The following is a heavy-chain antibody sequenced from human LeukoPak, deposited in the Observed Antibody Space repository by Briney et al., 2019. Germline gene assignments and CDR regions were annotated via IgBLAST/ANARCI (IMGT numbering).Heavy chain of an antibody. CDR2: IYTSGST. J-gene: IGHJ6*02. Sequence: PSETLSLTCTVSGGSISSYYWSWIRQPAGKGLEWIGRIYTSGSTNYNPSLKSRVTMSVDTSKNQFSLKLSSVTAADTAVYYCARDSYSSSWNYYYYGMDVWGQGTTVTVSS. CDR3: ARDSYSSSWNYYYYGMDV. D-gene: IGHD6-13*01. CDR1: GGSISSYY. V-gene: IGHV4-4*07.